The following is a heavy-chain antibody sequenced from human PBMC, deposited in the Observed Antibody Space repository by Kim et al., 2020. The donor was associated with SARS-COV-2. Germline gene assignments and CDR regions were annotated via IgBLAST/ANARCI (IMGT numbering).Heavy chain of an antibody. Sequence: SETLSLTCSVSGDSFSDYFWTWIRQPPGKGLEWIGHIYKSGFTNYSPSLKSRVTISLDTSTNHFSLELTSVTAADTAVYYCVRDAGYYYDNRVYSVASFDIWGQGTMVTVSS. CDR2: IYKSGFT. V-gene: IGHV4-59*01. J-gene: IGHJ3*02. CDR1: GDSFSDYF. D-gene: IGHD3-22*01. CDR3: VRDAGYYYDNRVYSVASFDI.